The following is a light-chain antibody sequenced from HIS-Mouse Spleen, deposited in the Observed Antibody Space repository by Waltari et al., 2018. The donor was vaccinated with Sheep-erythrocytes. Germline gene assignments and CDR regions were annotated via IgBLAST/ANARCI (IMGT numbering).Light chain of an antibody. J-gene: IGLJ2*01. CDR1: KLGDKY. V-gene: IGLV3-1*01. CDR2: QDS. CDR3: QAWDSSTVV. Sequence: SYELTQPPSVSVSPGQTASITCSGDKLGDKYACWYQQEPGQSPVLVIYQDSKRPSGIPERFSGSNSGNTAPLTLSGTQAMDEADYYCQAWDSSTVVFGGGTKLTVL.